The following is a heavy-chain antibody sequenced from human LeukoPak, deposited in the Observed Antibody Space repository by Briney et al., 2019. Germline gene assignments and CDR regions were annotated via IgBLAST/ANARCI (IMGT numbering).Heavy chain of an antibody. V-gene: IGHV4-31*03. CDR3: ARDSGFGELTLDV. D-gene: IGHD3-10*01. Sequence: SETLSLTCTVSGGSISSGGYYWSWIRQHPGKGLEWIGYIYYSGSTYYNPSLKSRVTISVDTSKNQSSLKLSSMTAADTAVYYCARDSGFGELTLDVWGQGTTVTVSS. J-gene: IGHJ6*02. CDR1: GGSISSGGYY. CDR2: IYYSGST.